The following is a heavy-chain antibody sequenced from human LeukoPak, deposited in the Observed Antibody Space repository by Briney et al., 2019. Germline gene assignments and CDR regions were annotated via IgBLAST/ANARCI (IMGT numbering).Heavy chain of an antibody. J-gene: IGHJ6*02. V-gene: IGHV4-34*01. CDR2: INHSGST. D-gene: IGHD2-2*01. CDR3: ARGRVSSMAPAYGMDV. CDR1: GGSFSGYC. Sequence: SETLSLTCAVYGGSFSGYCWSWIRQPPGKGLEWIGEINHSGSTNYNPSLKSRVTISVDTSKNQFSLKLSSVTAADTAVYYCARGRVSSMAPAYGMDVWGQGTTVTVSS.